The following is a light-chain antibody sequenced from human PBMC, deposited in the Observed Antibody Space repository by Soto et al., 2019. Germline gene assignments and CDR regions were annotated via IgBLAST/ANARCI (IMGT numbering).Light chain of an antibody. CDR1: QRVSSY. J-gene: IGKJ4*01. CDR2: DAY. Sequence: IVLTQSPATLSLSPGERATLSCRASQRVSSYLAWYQQRPGQAPRLLIYDAYYRATGIPARFSGSGFGTDFTLTITSLEPEDFAVYYCQQRSNWPLTFGGGTKVEIK. CDR3: QQRSNWPLT. V-gene: IGKV3-11*01.